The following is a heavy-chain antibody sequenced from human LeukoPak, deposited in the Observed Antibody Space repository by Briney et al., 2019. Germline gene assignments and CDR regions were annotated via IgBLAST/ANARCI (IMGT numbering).Heavy chain of an antibody. CDR1: GFTFSSYG. CDR3: ASVRVALDY. Sequence: PGRSLRLSCAASGFTFSSYGMHWVGQAPGKGLEWVAVISYDGSNKYYADSVKGRFTISRDNSKNTLYLQMNSLRAEDTAVYYCASVRVALDYWGQGTLVTVSS. V-gene: IGHV3-30*03. CDR2: ISYDGSNK. J-gene: IGHJ4*02. D-gene: IGHD2-15*01.